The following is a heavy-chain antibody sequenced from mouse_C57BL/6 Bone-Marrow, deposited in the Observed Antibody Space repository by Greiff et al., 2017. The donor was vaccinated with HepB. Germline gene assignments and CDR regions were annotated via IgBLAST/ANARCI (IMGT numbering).Heavy chain of an antibody. CDR2: IYWDDDK. CDR1: GFSLSTSGMG. D-gene: IGHD1-1*01. V-gene: IGHV8-12*01. J-gene: IGHJ4*01. CDR3: ARSYYYGSSYDYAMDY. Sequence: ESGPGILQSSQTLSLTCSFSGFSLSTSGMGVSWIRQPSGKGLEWLAHIYWDDDKRYNPSLKSRLTISKDTSRNQVFLKITSVDTADTATYYCARSYYYGSSYDYAMDYWGQGTSVTVSS.